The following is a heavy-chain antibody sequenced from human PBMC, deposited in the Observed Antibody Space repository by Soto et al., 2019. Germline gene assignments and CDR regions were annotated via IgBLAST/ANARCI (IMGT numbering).Heavy chain of an antibody. CDR1: GYKFTTFW. J-gene: IGHJ6*02. D-gene: IGHD6-6*01. V-gene: IGHV5-51*01. CDR2: IYPGDSDT. CDR3: ARGYSSSSGRYYYYYGMDV. Sequence: GESLKISCKASGYKFTTFWLNWVRQMPGKGLEWMGIIYPGDSDTRYSPSFQGQVTISADKSISTAYLQWSSLKASDTAMYYCARGYSSSSGRYYYYYGMDVWGQGTTVTVSS.